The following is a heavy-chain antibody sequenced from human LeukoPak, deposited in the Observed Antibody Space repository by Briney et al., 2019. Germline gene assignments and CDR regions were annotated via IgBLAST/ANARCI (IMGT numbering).Heavy chain of an antibody. CDR1: GFTFRSYA. Sequence: GRSPRLSCAASGFTFRSYAMRSVRQAPGKRLECVSGITTIGGTTSYADSVKGRFTISRTNPRNTLYTQLDSLRAEDTAVYYFVVMHRYYPVSGYGVQGGQGTVVSVSS. D-gene: IGHD3-22*01. CDR3: VVMHRYYPVSGYGVQ. J-gene: IGHJ4*02. CDR2: ITTIGGTT. V-gene: IGHV3-23*01.